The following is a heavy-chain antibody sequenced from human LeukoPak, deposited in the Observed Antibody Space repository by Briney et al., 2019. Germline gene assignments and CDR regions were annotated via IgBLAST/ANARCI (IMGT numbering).Heavy chain of an antibody. CDR1: GGSISSYY. CDR2: IYHSGTT. Sequence: SETLSLTCTVSGGSISSYYWGWLRQPPGKGLEWIGSIYHSGTTYYNPSLKSRVTISVDTSKNQFSLKLSSVTAADTAVYYCARDERGYSYGRRIDYWGQGTLVTVSS. D-gene: IGHD5-18*01. J-gene: IGHJ4*02. CDR3: ARDERGYSYGRRIDY. V-gene: IGHV4-38-2*02.